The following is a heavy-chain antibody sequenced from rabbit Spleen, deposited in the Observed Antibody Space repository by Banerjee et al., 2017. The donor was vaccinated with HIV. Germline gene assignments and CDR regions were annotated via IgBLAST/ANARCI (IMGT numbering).Heavy chain of an antibody. CDR3: AKDSSTLYIDRLDL. V-gene: IGHV1S45*01. CDR1: GFDLSSSAF. D-gene: IGHD1-1*01. CDR2: IGATSTNT. J-gene: IGHJ3*01. Sequence: QEQLVESGGGLVQPEGSLTLTCKASGFDLSSSAFMCWVRQAPGKGLEWIACIGATSTNTWYASWAKGRFTVSKTSSTTVTLQMTSLTAADTATYFCAKDSSTLYIDRLDLWGPGTLVTVS.